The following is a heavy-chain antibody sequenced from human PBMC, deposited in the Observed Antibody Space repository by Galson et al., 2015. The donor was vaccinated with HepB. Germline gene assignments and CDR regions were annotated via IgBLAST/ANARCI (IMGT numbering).Heavy chain of an antibody. V-gene: IGHV3-74*01. CDR2: INTDGSVT. J-gene: IGHJ4*02. Sequence: SLRLSCAASGFTFSSYWMDWVRQAPGKGLVWVSHINTDGSVTNYADSVKGRFTISRDNAKNTLYLQMNILRADDTGVYYGSSPFAAAESYWGQGTLVT. D-gene: IGHD6-25*01. CDR1: GFTFSSYW. CDR3: SSPFAAAESY.